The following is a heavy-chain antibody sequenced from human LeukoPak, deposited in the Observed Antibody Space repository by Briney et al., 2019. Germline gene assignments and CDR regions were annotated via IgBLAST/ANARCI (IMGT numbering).Heavy chain of an antibody. V-gene: IGHV3-23*01. D-gene: IGHD3-10*01. CDR3: AKADGSGTYYTRPSDY. J-gene: IGHJ4*02. CDR2: ITGSAINT. Sequence: GGSLRLSCAASGFTFSSYAMSWVRQAPGKGLEWVSGITGSAINTYYADSVKGRFTISRDNSQNTLYLQMSSLRAEDSAVYYCAKADGSGTYYTRPSDYCGQGTLVTVSS. CDR1: GFTFSSYA.